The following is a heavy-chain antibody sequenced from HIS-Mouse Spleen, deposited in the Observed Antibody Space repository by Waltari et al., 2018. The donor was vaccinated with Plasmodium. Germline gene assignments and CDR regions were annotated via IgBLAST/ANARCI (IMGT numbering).Heavy chain of an antibody. D-gene: IGHD6-13*01. Sequence: EVQLVESGGGLVQPGGALRMSCAASGFTFRRVWSSWVRQAPGKGLEWVANIKQDGSEKYYVDSVKGRFTISRDNAKNSLYLQMNSLRAEDTAVYYCASSWYWYFDLWGRGTLVTVSS. CDR3: ASSWYWYFDL. J-gene: IGHJ2*01. V-gene: IGHV3-7*01. CDR1: GFTFRRVW. CDR2: IKQDGSEK.